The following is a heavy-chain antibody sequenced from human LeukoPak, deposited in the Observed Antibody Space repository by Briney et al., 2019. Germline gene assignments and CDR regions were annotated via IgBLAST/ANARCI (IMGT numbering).Heavy chain of an antibody. V-gene: IGHV3-23*01. J-gene: IGHJ4*02. Sequence: GGSLRLSCAASGFTFTSYAMSWVRQAPGKGLGWVSTITGSGGSAYYADSVKGRFTISRDNSKNTLFLQMNNLRADDTAVYYCAKAPRGFWSGYVYYFDYWGQGILVTVSS. CDR3: AKAPRGFWSGYVYYFDY. CDR2: ITGSGGSA. CDR1: GFTFTSYA. D-gene: IGHD3-3*01.